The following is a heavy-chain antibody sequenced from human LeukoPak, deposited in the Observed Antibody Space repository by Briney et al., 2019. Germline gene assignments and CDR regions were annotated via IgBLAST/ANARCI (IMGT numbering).Heavy chain of an antibody. CDR1: GYTFTSYY. CDR3: AFSSGYYYLGVIGVKYNWFDP. J-gene: IGHJ5*02. D-gene: IGHD3-22*01. Sequence: ASVKVSCKASGYTFTSYYMHWVRQAPGQGLEWMGGIIPIFGTANYAQKFQGRVTITADESTSTAYMELSRLRSEDTAVYYCAFSSGYYYLGVIGVKYNWFDPRGQGTLVTVSS. V-gene: IGHV1-69*13. CDR2: IIPIFGTA.